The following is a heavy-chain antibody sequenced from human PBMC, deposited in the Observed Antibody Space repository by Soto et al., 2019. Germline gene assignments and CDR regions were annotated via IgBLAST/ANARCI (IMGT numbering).Heavy chain of an antibody. V-gene: IGHV1-18*01. J-gene: IGHJ6*02. D-gene: IGHD6-13*01. CDR1: GYTFTNYG. CDR2: INTYHGNT. Sequence: QVQLVQSGAELKKPGASVKVSCKASGYTFTNYGISWVRQAPGQGLEWMGWINTYHGNTKYAQKLQGRVTMTKDTSTSTAYMELTSLRSDDTAVYYCARSPGYSASWGYFSYGMKIWGQGTTVIVSS. CDR3: ARSPGYSASWGYFSYGMKI.